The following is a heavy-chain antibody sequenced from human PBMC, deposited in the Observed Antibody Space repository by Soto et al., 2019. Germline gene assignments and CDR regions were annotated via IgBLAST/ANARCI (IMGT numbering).Heavy chain of an antibody. V-gene: IGHV4-34*01. Sequence: SETLSLTCAVYGGSFSGYYWSWIRQPPGKGLEWIGYIYHSGSTYYNPSLKSRVTISVDRSKNQFSLKLSSVTAADTAVYYCARDYGDILTGYRGGMDVWGQGTTVTV. CDR2: IYHSGST. CDR3: ARDYGDILTGYRGGMDV. CDR1: GGSFSGYY. J-gene: IGHJ6*02. D-gene: IGHD3-9*01.